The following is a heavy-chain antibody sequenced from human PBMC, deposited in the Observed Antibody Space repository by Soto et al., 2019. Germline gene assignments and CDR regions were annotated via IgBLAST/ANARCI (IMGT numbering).Heavy chain of an antibody. CDR1: GGSISNYY. D-gene: IGHD3-10*01. J-gene: IGHJ4*02. V-gene: IGHV4-59*01. CDR3: ARIPYGTYFEY. CDR2: IYYSGST. Sequence: SETLSLTCTVSGGSISNYYWSWIRQPPGKGLEWIGYIYYSGSTNYNPSLKSRVTISIDTSKNQFSLKLSSVTAADTAVYYCARIPYGTYFEYWGQGTLVTVSS.